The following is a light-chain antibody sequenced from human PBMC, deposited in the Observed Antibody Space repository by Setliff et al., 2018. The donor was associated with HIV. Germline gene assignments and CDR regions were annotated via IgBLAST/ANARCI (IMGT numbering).Light chain of an antibody. V-gene: IGLV2-14*03. CDR2: DVR. CDR3: SSYRSGNIGV. Sequence: QSVLTQPASVSGSPGQSITISCTGTSSDVGGYNYVSWYQHFPGRTPKLIIYDVRNRPPGVSSRFSGSKSGNTASLTISGLRAEDEADYYCSSYRSGNIGVFEGGTKVTVL. CDR1: SSDVGGYNY. J-gene: IGLJ1*01.